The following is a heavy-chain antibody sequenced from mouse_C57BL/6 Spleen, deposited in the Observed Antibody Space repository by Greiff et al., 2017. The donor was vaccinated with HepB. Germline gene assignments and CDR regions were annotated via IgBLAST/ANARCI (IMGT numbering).Heavy chain of an antibody. CDR1: GYTFTSYW. Sequence: QVHVKQPGAELVRPGSSVKLSCKASGYTFTSYWMHWVKQRPIQGLEWIGNIDPSDSETHYNQKFKDKATLTVDKSSSTAYMQLSSLTSEDSAVYYCARKGYGSSYVYWGQGTTLTVSS. CDR3: ARKGYGSSYVY. D-gene: IGHD1-1*01. V-gene: IGHV1-52*01. J-gene: IGHJ2*01. CDR2: IDPSDSET.